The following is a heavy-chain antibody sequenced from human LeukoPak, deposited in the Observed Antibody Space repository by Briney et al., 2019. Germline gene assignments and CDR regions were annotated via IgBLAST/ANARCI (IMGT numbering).Heavy chain of an antibody. Sequence: SVKLSFKGSGGSFSIYGISWVRKAPGQGVEWMGRIIPILGIANYAQKFQGRVTITADKSTSTAYMELSSLRSEDTAVYYCARGKEIVVDGMDVWGQGTTVTVSS. CDR2: IIPILGIA. CDR1: GGSFSIYG. CDR3: ARGKEIVVDGMDV. J-gene: IGHJ6*02. V-gene: IGHV1-69*04. D-gene: IGHD3-22*01.